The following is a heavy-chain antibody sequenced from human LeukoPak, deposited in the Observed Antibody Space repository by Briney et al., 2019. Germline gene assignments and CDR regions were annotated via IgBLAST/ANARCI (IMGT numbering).Heavy chain of an antibody. CDR3: ARVAGYSSGWYDDFDY. Sequence: ASVKVSCKASGYTFTGYYMHWVRQAPGQGLEWMGWINPNSGGTNYAQKFQGRVTMTRDTSISTAYMELSRLRSDDTAVYYCARVAGYSSGWYDDFDYWGQGTLVTVPS. V-gene: IGHV1-2*02. CDR2: INPNSGGT. D-gene: IGHD6-19*01. CDR1: GYTFTGYY. J-gene: IGHJ4*02.